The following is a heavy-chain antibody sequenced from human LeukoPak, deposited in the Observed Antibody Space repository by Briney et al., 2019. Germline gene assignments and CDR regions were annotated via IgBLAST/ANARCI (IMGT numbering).Heavy chain of an antibody. J-gene: IGHJ4*02. CDR3: ARGCYYGSGSYPCFDY. CDR1: GFTFSSYD. V-gene: IGHV3-13*01. CDR2: IGTAGDT. Sequence: GGTLRLSCAASGFTFSSYDMHWVRHATGKGLEWVSAIGTAGDTYYPGSVKGRFTISRENAKNSLYLQMNSLRAGDTAVYYCARGCYYGSGSYPCFDYWGQGTLVTVSS. D-gene: IGHD3-10*01.